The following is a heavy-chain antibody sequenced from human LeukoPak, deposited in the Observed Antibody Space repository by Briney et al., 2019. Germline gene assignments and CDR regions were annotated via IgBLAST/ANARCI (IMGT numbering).Heavy chain of an antibody. Sequence: GGSLRLSCAASGFTFSDYYMSWIRQVLGKGLEWVSYIGLTDTTIYYADSLKGRFAISRDNAKNSLYLHTHSLRAEDTAIYYCARLKLGYWYFDLWGRGTLLTVSS. CDR2: IGLTDTTI. J-gene: IGHJ2*01. V-gene: IGHV3-11*01. CDR3: ARLKLGYWYFDL. CDR1: GFTFSDYY. D-gene: IGHD7-27*01.